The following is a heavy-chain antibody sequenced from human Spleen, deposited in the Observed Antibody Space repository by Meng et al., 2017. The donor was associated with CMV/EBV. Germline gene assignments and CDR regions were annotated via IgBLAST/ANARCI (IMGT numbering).Heavy chain of an antibody. Sequence: VCGGSISSRHWWSWVRQPPGKGLEWIGEIHHTGSTNYIASLKSRVTISLEKSKNQLSLNLTSVTAADTAVYYCARLGRGGDMIFDSWGRGTLVTVSS. J-gene: IGHJ4*02. CDR3: ARLGRGGDMIFDS. D-gene: IGHD2-21*02. CDR2: IHHTGST. CDR1: GGSISSRHW. V-gene: IGHV4-4*02.